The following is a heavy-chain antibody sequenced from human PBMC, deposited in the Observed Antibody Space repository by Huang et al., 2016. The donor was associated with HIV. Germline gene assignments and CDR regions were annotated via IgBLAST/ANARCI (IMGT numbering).Heavy chain of an antibody. CDR1: GGTVRSQA. Sequence: VQLVQSGAEVKKPGSSVKVSCKASGGTVRSQAFSWVRQAPGHGLEWMGGIMSIHGTKRFAQNFQGRLSIYADESRTTAYMELNSLRVDDTAVYYCARMTSYDFTRSDAFDVWGQGTKVTV. J-gene: IGHJ3*01. CDR2: IMSIHGTK. D-gene: IGHD3-3*01. V-gene: IGHV1-69*13. CDR3: ARMTSYDFTRSDAFDV.